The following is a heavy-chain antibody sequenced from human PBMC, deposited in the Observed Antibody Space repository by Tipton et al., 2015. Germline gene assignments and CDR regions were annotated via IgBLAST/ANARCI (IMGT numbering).Heavy chain of an antibody. CDR1: GFIVSSNY. CDR2: ISGSGGST. Sequence: SLRLSCAASGFIVSSNYMTWVRQAPGKGLDWVSSISGSGGSTYYADSVKGRFTISRDNSKNTLYLQMNSLRAEDTAVYYCAKVRHRQLPYYFDYWGQGTLVTVSS. J-gene: IGHJ4*02. D-gene: IGHD5-18*01. CDR3: AKVRHRQLPYYFDY. V-gene: IGHV3-23*01.